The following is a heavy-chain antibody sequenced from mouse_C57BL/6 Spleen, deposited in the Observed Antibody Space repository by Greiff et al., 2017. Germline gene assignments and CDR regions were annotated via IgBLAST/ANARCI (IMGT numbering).Heavy chain of an antibody. J-gene: IGHJ3*01. CDR2: IHPNSGST. Sequence: VQLQQPGAELVKPGASVKLSCKASGYTFTSYWMHWVKQRPGQGLEWIGMIHPNSGSTNSNEKFKSKATLTVDKSSSTAYMQLSSLTSEDSAVYYCAISYYSFAYWGQGTLVTVSA. D-gene: IGHD2-12*01. CDR1: GYTFTSYW. V-gene: IGHV1-64*01. CDR3: AISYYSFAY.